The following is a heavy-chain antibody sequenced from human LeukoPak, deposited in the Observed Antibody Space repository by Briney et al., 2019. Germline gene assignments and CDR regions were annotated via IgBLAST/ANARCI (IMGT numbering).Heavy chain of an antibody. J-gene: IGHJ5*01. Sequence: ASVKASSKAARYTVTRYDINCVRQSTGQRVEWMGWMTLTSGNTGYAQKFQSRVTMTRTTSLSPAYMQLSTLRTEDTAVYCCARVSGSIDSWGQGTLVTVSS. CDR2: MTLTSGNT. D-gene: IGHD1-26*01. CDR1: RYTVTRYD. CDR3: ARVSGSIDS. V-gene: IGHV1-8*01.